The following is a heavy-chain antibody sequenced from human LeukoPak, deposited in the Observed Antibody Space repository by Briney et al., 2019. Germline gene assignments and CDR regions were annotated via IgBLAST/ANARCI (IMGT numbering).Heavy chain of an antibody. J-gene: IGHJ3*02. Sequence: PSETLSLTCTVSGGSISSYYWSWIRQPPGKGLEWIGYIYYSGSTKYNPSLKSRVTISVDTSKNQFSLKLSSVTAADTAVYYCARVIAVAGAFNACDIWGQGTMVTVSS. CDR2: IYYSGST. CDR1: GGSISSYY. D-gene: IGHD6-19*01. CDR3: ARVIAVAGAFNACDI. V-gene: IGHV4-59*01.